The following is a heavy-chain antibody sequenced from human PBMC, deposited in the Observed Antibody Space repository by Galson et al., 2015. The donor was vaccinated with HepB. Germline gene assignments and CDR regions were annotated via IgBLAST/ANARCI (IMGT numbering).Heavy chain of an antibody. CDR3: AKDWVGYGDSVMPMVPLDP. V-gene: IGHV1-18*01. D-gene: IGHD4-17*01. Sequence: SVKVSCKASGYSFTRFGINWVRQAPGQGLEWMGWITAKNDNTNYAQKFQGRVTMTTDTSTNTVYMELRSLRSDDTAVYYCAKDWVGYGDSVMPMVPLDPWGQGTLVTVSS. J-gene: IGHJ5*02. CDR2: ITAKNDNT. CDR1: GYSFTRFG.